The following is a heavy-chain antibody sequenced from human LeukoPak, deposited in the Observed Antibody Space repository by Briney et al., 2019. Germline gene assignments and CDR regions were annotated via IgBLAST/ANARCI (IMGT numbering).Heavy chain of an antibody. V-gene: IGHV3-33*01. Sequence: GRSLRLSCAASGFTFSSYGMHWVRQTPGKGLEWVAVIWSDGSNKYYADSVKGRFTISRDNSKNTLYLQMNSLRAEDTAVYYCARVSPRGGLGDYWGQGTLVTVSS. CDR3: ARVSPRGGLGDY. J-gene: IGHJ4*02. D-gene: IGHD3-16*01. CDR2: IWSDGSNK. CDR1: GFTFSSYG.